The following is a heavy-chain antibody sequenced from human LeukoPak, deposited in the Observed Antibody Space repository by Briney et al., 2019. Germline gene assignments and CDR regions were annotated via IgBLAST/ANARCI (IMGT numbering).Heavy chain of an antibody. J-gene: IGHJ4*02. CDR1: GYTFTSYG. D-gene: IGHD2-21*02. Sequence: ASVKVSCKASGYTFTSYGISWVRQAPGQGLEWMGWISAYNGNTNYAQKLQGRVTMTTDTSTSTAYMELRSLRSDDTAVYYCARADGCGGDCSITFDYWGQGTLVTVSS. CDR2: ISAYNGNT. CDR3: ARADGCGGDCSITFDY. V-gene: IGHV1-18*01.